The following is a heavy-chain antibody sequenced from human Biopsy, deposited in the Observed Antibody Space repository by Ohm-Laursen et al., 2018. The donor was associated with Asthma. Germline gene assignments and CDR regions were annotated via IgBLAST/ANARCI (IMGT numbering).Heavy chain of an antibody. Sequence: SLRLSCAASGFMFRSFGMHWVRQAPGKGLEWVAVISYDGNHKFYEDSVKGRFTISRDKSENTLYLQMNSLRAEDTAVYYCAKDERLYYGSDSKYMQPVPLGDWGQGTLVIVSA. V-gene: IGHV3-30*18. J-gene: IGHJ4*02. CDR1: GFMFRSFG. D-gene: IGHD3-10*01. CDR2: ISYDGNHK. CDR3: AKDERLYYGSDSKYMQPVPLGD.